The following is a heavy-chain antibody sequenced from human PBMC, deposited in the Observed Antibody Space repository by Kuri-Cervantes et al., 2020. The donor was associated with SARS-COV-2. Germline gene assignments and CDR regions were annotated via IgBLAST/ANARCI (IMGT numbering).Heavy chain of an antibody. CDR2: IWYDGSNK. V-gene: IGHV3-33*01. Sequence: GGSLRLSCAASGFTFSSYGMHWVRQAPGKGLEWVAVIWYDGSNKYYADSVKGRFTTSRDNSKNTLYLQMNSLRAEDTAVYYCARELVGATNYYSMDVWGQGTTVTVSS. J-gene: IGHJ6*02. CDR3: ARELVGATNYYSMDV. D-gene: IGHD1-26*01. CDR1: GFTFSSYG.